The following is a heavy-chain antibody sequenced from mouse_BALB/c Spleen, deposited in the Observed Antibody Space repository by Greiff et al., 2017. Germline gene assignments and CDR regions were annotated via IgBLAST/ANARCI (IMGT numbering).Heavy chain of an antibody. CDR2: ISSGGGST. CDR1: GFAFSSYD. J-gene: IGHJ4*01. CDR3: ARQPPITTVGAMDY. Sequence: EVQGVESGGGLVKPGGSLKLSCAASGFAFSSYDMSWVRQTPEKRLEWVAYISSGGGSTYYPDTVKGRFTISRDNAKNTLYLQMSSLKSEDTAMYYCARQPPITTVGAMDYWGQGTSVTVSS. D-gene: IGHD1-1*01. V-gene: IGHV5-12-1*01.